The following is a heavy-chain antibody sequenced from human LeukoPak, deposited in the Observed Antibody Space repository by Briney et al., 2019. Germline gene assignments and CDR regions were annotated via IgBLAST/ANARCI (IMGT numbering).Heavy chain of an antibody. J-gene: IGHJ5*02. V-gene: IGHV3-11*01. CDR2: ISSSGSTI. Sequence: PGGSLRLSCAASGFTFNDYYMSWIRQAPGKGLEWVSYISSSGSTIYYADSVKGRFTISRDNAKNSLYLQMNSLRAEDTAVYYCARPLMVRGVLNWFDPWGQGTLVTVSS. CDR3: ARPLMVRGVLNWFDP. D-gene: IGHD3-10*01. CDR1: GFTFNDYY.